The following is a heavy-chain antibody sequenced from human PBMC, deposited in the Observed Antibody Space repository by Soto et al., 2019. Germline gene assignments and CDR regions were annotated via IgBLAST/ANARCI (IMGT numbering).Heavy chain of an antibody. Sequence: ASVKVSCKASGGTFSSYAISWVRQAPGQGLEWMGGIIPIFGTANYAQKFQGRVTITADESTSTAYMELSSQRSEDTAVYYCARECRGDIVVVPVPGRFDYWGQGTLVTVSS. CDR2: IIPIFGTA. D-gene: IGHD2-2*01. V-gene: IGHV1-69*13. CDR3: ARECRGDIVVVPVPGRFDY. CDR1: GGTFSSYA. J-gene: IGHJ4*02.